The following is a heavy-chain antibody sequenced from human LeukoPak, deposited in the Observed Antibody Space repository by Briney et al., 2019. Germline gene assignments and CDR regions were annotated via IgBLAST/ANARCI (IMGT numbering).Heavy chain of an antibody. Sequence: ASVKVSCKASGYTFTGYYMHWVRQAPGEGLEWMGWINPNSGGTEYAQKFQGRVTMTRDTSISTAYMELGRLRSDDTAVYYCARDRVIYYDKSGYYAFGYWGQGTLVTVSS. CDR1: GYTFTGYY. J-gene: IGHJ4*02. CDR3: ARDRVIYYDKSGYYAFGY. D-gene: IGHD3-22*01. V-gene: IGHV1-2*02. CDR2: INPNSGGT.